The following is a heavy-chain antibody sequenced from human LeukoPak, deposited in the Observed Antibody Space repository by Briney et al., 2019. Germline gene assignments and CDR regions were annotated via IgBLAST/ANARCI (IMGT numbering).Heavy chain of an antibody. CDR3: ARGLAGHYYGSGSYRRAY. J-gene: IGHJ4*02. V-gene: IGHV3-23*01. D-gene: IGHD3-10*01. CDR1: GFTFTSYA. Sequence: HTGGSLRLSCAASGFTFTSYAMSWVRQAPVKGLEWVSSINHIGSSTYYADSVKGRFTISRDDSKNTLNLQMSSLRAEDTAMYYCARGLAGHYYGSGSYRRAYWGQGTLVTVSS. CDR2: INHIGSST.